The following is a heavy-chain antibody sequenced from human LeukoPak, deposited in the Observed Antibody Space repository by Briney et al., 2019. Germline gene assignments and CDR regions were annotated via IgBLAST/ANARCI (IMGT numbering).Heavy chain of an antibody. Sequence: PSETLSLTCTVSGGSISSYYWSWIRQPAGKGLEWIGRIYTSGSTNYNPSLKGRVTISVDKSKNQFSLKLSSVTAADTAVYYCARGVVPAAIIPYYYMDVWGKGTTVTVSS. J-gene: IGHJ6*03. V-gene: IGHV4-4*07. CDR2: IYTSGST. D-gene: IGHD2-2*01. CDR1: GGSISSYY. CDR3: ARGVVPAAIIPYYYMDV.